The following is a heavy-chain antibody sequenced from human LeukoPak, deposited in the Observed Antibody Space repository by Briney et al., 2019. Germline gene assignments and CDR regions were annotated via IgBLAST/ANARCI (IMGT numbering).Heavy chain of an antibody. D-gene: IGHD2-2*02. CDR2: ISGSGGST. Sequence: PGGSLRLSCAASGFTVSSNYMSWVRQAPGKGLEWVSAISGSGGSTYYADSVKGRFTISRDNSKNTLYLQMNSLRAEDTAVYYCAKLRDCSSTSCYKPEYYFDYWGQGTLVTVSS. CDR1: GFTVSSNY. J-gene: IGHJ4*02. CDR3: AKLRDCSSTSCYKPEYYFDY. V-gene: IGHV3-23*01.